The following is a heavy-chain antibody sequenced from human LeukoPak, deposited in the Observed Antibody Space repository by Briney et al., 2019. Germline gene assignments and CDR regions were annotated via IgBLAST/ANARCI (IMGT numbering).Heavy chain of an antibody. CDR1: GFTVSINY. Sequence: PGGSLRLSCAASGFTVSINYMSWVRQAPGKGLEWVSVINSDGSAYYADSVKGRFTISRDNSKNTLYLQINSLRAEDTAVYYCARLDGGSSGPLDYWGQGTLVTVSS. CDR3: ARLDGGSSGPLDY. V-gene: IGHV3-66*01. CDR2: INSDGSA. D-gene: IGHD3-22*01. J-gene: IGHJ4*02.